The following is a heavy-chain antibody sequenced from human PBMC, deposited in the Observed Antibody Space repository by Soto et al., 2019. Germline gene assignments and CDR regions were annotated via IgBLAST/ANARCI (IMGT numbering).Heavy chain of an antibody. CDR2: ISGSGGRT. V-gene: IGHV3-23*01. Sequence: PVGSLRLSCAASGFTFSSYAMSWVRQAPGKGLEWVSAISGSGGRTYYADSVKGRFTISRDNSKNTLYLQLNSLRAEDTAVYYCAKETSAWYDFDYWGQGTLVTVSS. CDR1: GFTFSSYA. J-gene: IGHJ4*02. D-gene: IGHD2-2*01. CDR3: AKETSAWYDFDY.